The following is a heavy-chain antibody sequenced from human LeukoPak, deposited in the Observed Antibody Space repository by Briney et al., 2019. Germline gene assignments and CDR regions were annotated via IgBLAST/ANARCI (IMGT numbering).Heavy chain of an antibody. CDR3: AGFQTTVTTFPPTIEY. D-gene: IGHD4-17*01. CDR2: IYHSGST. CDR1: GGSISSGGYY. Sequence: PSQTLSLTCTVSGGSISSGGYYWSWIRQPPGKGLEWIGYIYHSGSTYYHPSLKSRVTISVDRSKNQFSLKLSSVTAADTAVDYCAGFQTTVTTFPPTIEYWGQRTLVTVSS. J-gene: IGHJ4*02. V-gene: IGHV4-30-2*01.